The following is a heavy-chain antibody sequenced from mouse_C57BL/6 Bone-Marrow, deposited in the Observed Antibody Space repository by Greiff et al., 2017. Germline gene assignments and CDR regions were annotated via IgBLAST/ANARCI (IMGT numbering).Heavy chain of an antibody. J-gene: IGHJ4*01. D-gene: IGHD2-4*01. CDR3: TEGLRRFYAMDY. CDR2: IRLKSDNYAT. CDR1: GFTFSNYW. V-gene: IGHV6-3*01. Sequence: DVQLQESGGGLVQPGGSMKLSCVASGFTFSNYWMNWVRQSPEKGLEWVAQIRLKSDNYATHYAESLKGRFTISRDDSKSSVYLQMNNLRAEDTGIYYCTEGLRRFYAMDYWGQGTSVTVSS.